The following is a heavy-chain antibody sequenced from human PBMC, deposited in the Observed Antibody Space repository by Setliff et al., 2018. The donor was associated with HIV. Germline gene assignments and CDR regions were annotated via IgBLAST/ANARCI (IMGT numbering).Heavy chain of an antibody. Sequence: GESLKISCQGSGYSFTNYWIGWVRQMPGRGLEWMGIIYPGDSDTRDSPSFEGQVTMSADKSINTAYLQWNSLKASDTAMYYCARQPTDTSGYNNWFDSWGQGTLVTVSS. CDR3: ARQPTDTSGYNNWFDS. CDR1: GYSFTNYW. D-gene: IGHD3-3*01. V-gene: IGHV5-51*01. CDR2: IYPGDSDT. J-gene: IGHJ5*01.